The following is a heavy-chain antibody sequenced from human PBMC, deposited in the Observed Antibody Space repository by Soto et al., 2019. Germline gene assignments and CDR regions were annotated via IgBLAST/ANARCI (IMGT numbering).Heavy chain of an antibody. CDR1: GFPFSSYA. D-gene: IGHD6-13*01. CDR3: ARSLFRAAVDVEPFDS. V-gene: IGHV3-23*01. Sequence: VQLLESGGGLVQPGGSLGLSCVASGFPFSSYAMSWVRQTPEKGLEWVSAISGGGGDRYYADSVKGRFTSSRNNSRNPLYLHMNSLSAEDSAVYYCARSLFRAAVDVEPFDSWGRGTLVTVSS. J-gene: IGHJ4*02. CDR2: ISGGGGDR.